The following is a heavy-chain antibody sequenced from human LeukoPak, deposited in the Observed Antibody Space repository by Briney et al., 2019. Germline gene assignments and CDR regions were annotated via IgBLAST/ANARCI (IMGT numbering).Heavy chain of an antibody. D-gene: IGHD6-13*01. J-gene: IGHJ4*02. CDR1: GFTFKSYG. CDR3: ARVSGYSGTWYVDY. CDR2: IWYDGSNK. V-gene: IGHV3-33*01. Sequence: PGGSLRLSCVASGFTFKSYGVHWVRQAPGKGLEWVAIIWYDGSNKYYADFVKGRFTTSRDNSKNTLYLQMNSLRADDTAVYYCARVSGYSGTWYVDYWGQGTLVTVSS.